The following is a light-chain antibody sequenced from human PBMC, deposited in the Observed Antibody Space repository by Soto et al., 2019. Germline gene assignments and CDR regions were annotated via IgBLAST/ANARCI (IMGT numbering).Light chain of an antibody. CDR1: QSVSSY. J-gene: IGKJ5*01. CDR2: DAS. CDR3: QQRSNWPIT. Sequence: IVMTLSPLSLPVTPGEPATLSCMASQSVSSYLAWYQQKPGQARRLLIYDASNRATGIPARFSGSGSATDFTLTISCLEAEDFAVYYCQQRSNWPITFGQGTRLEI. V-gene: IGKV3-11*01.